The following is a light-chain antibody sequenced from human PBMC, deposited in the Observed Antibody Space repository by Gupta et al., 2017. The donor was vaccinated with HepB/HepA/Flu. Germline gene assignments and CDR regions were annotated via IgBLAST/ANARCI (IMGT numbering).Light chain of an antibody. CDR3: AAWDDSLSGRV. CDR1: SSNIGSNY. Sequence: QSVLTQPPSASGTPGQRVPISCSGSSSNIGSNYVYWYQQLPGTAPKLLIYRNNQRPSGVPDRFSGSKSGTSASLAISGLRSEDEADYYCAAWDDSLSGRVFGGGTKLTVI. V-gene: IGLV1-47*01. CDR2: RNN. J-gene: IGLJ3*02.